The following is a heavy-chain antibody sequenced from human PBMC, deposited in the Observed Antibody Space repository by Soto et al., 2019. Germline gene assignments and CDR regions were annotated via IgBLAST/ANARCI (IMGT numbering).Heavy chain of an antibody. CDR1: GYTFTSYG. CDR3: ARRTVVTSRSNWFDP. V-gene: IGHV1-18*04. CDR2: ISAYNGNT. D-gene: IGHD2-15*01. J-gene: IGHJ5*02. Sequence: ASVKVSCKASGYTFTSYGISCVRQAPGQGLEWMGWISAYNGNTNYAQKLQGRVTMTTDTSTSTAYMELRSLRSDDTAVYYCARRTVVTSRSNWFDPWGQGTLVTVSS.